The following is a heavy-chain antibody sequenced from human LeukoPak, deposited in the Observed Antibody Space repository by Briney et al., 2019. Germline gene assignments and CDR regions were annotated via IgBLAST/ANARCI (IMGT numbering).Heavy chain of an antibody. CDR2: ISGSGGST. V-gene: IGHV3-23*01. CDR3: AKDQVPYYDFWSGYYSFDY. CDR1: GFTFSNYA. J-gene: IGHJ4*02. Sequence: GGSLRLSCAASGFTFSNYAMSWVRQAPGKGLEWVSTISGSGGSTYYADSVKGRFTISRDNSKNTLFLQLNSLRAEDTAVYYCAKDQVPYYDFWSGYYSFDYWGQGTLVTVSS. D-gene: IGHD3-3*01.